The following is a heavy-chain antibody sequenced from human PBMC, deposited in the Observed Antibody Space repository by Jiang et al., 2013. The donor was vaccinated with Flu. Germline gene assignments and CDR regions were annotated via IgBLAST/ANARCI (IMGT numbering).Heavy chain of an antibody. CDR2: MYYSGST. V-gene: IGHV4-59*01. Sequence: KGLEWIGYMYYSGSTNYNPSLKSRVTISVDTSKNQFSLKVSSVTAADTAVYYCARYRKDIVATIPYWYFDLWGRGTLVTVSS. CDR3: ARYRKDIVATIPYWYFDL. J-gene: IGHJ2*01. D-gene: IGHD5-12*01.